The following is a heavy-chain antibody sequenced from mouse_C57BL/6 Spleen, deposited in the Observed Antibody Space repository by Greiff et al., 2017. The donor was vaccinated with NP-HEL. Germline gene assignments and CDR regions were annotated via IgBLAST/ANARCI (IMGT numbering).Heavy chain of an antibody. D-gene: IGHD1-1*01. CDR3: ARSGYYGRQSGFAD. Sequence: QVQLQQPGAELVMPGASVKLSCKASGYTFTSYWMHWVKQRPGQGLEWIGEIDPSDSYTNYIQKFKGKSTLTVDKSSSTAYMQLSSLTSEESAVYYCARSGYYGRQSGFADWGKGTLVTVSA. J-gene: IGHJ3*01. V-gene: IGHV1-69*01. CDR2: IDPSDSYT. CDR1: GYTFTSYW.